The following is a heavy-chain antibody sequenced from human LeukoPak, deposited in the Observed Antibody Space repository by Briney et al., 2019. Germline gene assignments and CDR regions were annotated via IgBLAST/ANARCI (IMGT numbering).Heavy chain of an antibody. V-gene: IGHV4-39*01. Sequence: SETLSLTCTVSGGSISSSSYYWGWIRQPPGKGLEWIRSIYYSGSTYYNPSLKSRVTISVDTSKNQFSLKLSSVTAADTAVYYCAGKLLGYCSSTSCYKKEYYYYGMDVWGQGTTVTVSS. D-gene: IGHD2-2*02. CDR3: AGKLLGYCSSTSCYKKEYYYYGMDV. CDR1: GGSISSSSYY. J-gene: IGHJ6*02. CDR2: IYYSGST.